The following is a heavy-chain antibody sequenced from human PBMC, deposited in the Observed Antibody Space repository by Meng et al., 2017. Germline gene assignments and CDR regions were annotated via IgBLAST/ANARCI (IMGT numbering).Heavy chain of an antibody. V-gene: IGHV4-34*01. Sequence: QVQLQPLGGGLLKPSEPLSLPCAVYGVSFRGYYWSWIRQRPGKGLEWIGEINHSGSTNYNPSLKSRVTISVDTSKNQFSLKLSSVTAADTAVYYCARRGVAARPFYYWGQGTLVTASS. CDR1: GVSFRGYY. CDR2: INHSGST. J-gene: IGHJ4*02. CDR3: ARRGVAARPFYY. D-gene: IGHD6-6*01.